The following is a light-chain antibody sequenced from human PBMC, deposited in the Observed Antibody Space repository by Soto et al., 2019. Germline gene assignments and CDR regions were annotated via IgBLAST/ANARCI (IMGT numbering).Light chain of an antibody. V-gene: IGKV1-13*02. CDR3: QQFNSYPP. CDR2: DAS. CDR1: QGISSA. J-gene: IGKJ5*01. Sequence: AIRLTQSPSSLSASVGDRVTITCRASQGISSALAWYQQKPGKAPKLLIYDASSLESGAPSRFSGSASGTDFTHTLSCLQPEDFATYYCQQFNSYPPFGQGTRLEIK.